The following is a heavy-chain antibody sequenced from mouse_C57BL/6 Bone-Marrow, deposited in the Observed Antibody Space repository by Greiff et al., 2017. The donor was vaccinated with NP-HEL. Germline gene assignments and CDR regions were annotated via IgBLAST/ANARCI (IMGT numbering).Heavy chain of an antibody. CDR3: ARSYYYGTGGFAY. J-gene: IGHJ3*01. CDR1: GYTFTSYT. V-gene: IGHV1-4*01. CDR2: INPSSGYT. Sequence: VKLMESGAELARPGASVKMSCKASGYTFTSYTMHWVKQRPGQGLEWIGYINPSSGYTKYNQKFKDKATLTADKSSSTAYMQLSSLTSEDSAVDYCARSYYYGTGGFAYWGQGTLVTVSA. D-gene: IGHD1-1*01.